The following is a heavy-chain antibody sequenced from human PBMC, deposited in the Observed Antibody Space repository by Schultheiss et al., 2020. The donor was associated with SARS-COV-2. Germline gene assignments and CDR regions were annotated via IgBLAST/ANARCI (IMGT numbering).Heavy chain of an antibody. J-gene: IGHJ4*02. CDR3: ARGYCSGGSCYHLDY. D-gene: IGHD2-15*01. CDR2: IYYSGST. V-gene: IGHV4-39*07. CDR1: GGSISSGGYY. Sequence: SETLSLTCTVSGGSISSGGYYWSWIRQHPGKGLEWIGSIYYSGSTNYNPSLKSRVTMSVDTSKNQFSLKLSSVTAADTAVYYCARGYCSGGSCYHLDYWGQGTLVTVSS.